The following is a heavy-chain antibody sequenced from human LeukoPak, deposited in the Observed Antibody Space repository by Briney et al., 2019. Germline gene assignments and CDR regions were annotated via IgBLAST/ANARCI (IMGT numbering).Heavy chain of an antibody. CDR2: IYYSGST. CDR1: GGSISSSSYY. Sequence: SETLSLTCTVSGGSISSSSYYWGSIRQPPGKGLEWIGSIYYSGSTYYNPSLKSRVTISVDTSKNQFSLKLSSVTAADTAVYYCARQTRRYDSSGYRYFDNWGQGTLVTVSS. D-gene: IGHD3-22*01. V-gene: IGHV4-39*01. CDR3: ARQTRRYDSSGYRYFDN. J-gene: IGHJ4*02.